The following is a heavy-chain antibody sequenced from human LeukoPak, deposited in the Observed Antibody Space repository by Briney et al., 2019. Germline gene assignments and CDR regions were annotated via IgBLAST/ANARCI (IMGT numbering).Heavy chain of an antibody. Sequence: GTLSLTCAVSGGSISSSNWWSWGRRAPGKGLEWVSIIYGDGSTYYADFMKGRFTISRDNSKNTLYLQMNSLRAEDTAVYYCAKSYPTDAVWFDPWGQGTLVTVSS. CDR1: GGSISSSNW. J-gene: IGHJ5*02. V-gene: IGHV3-53*01. D-gene: IGHD3-16*02. CDR2: IYGDGST. CDR3: AKSYPTDAVWFDP.